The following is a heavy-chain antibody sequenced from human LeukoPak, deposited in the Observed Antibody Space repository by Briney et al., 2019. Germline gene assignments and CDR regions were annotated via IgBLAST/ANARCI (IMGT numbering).Heavy chain of an antibody. V-gene: IGHV4-4*07. D-gene: IGHD5-18*01. CDR1: GGSISSYY. J-gene: IGHJ6*03. CDR2: IYTSGST. Sequence: SETLSLTCTVSGGSISSYYWSWIRQPAGKGLEWIGRIYTSGSTNYNPSLKSRVTMSVDTSKNQFSLKLSSVTAADTAVYYCARDQEDTASGVYYYYMDVWGKGTTVTVSS. CDR3: ARDQEDTASGVYYYYMDV.